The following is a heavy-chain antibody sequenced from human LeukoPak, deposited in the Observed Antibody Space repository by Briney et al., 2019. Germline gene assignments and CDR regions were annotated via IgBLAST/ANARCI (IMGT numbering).Heavy chain of an antibody. J-gene: IGHJ4*02. Sequence: GGSLRLSCVASGFTFSTFAMSWVRQAPGKGLEWVSSIGNTETYYADSVKGRFTISRDNSKNTIYLHMNNLRTEDTARHYCAKDGQAFNSNWDYFDSWGLGTLVTVST. D-gene: IGHD7-27*01. V-gene: IGHV3-23*01. CDR1: GFTFSTFA. CDR2: IGNTET. CDR3: AKDGQAFNSNWDYFDS.